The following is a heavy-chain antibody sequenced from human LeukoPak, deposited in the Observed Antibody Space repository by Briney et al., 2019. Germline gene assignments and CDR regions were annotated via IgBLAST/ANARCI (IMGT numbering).Heavy chain of an antibody. CDR1: GFTFSSYW. V-gene: IGHV3-7*01. CDR2: IKQDGSEK. J-gene: IGHJ3*01. D-gene: IGHD1-1*01. CDR3: ARWNYAFDL. Sequence: GGSLRLSCEVSGFTFSSYWMGWVRPAPGKGLQWVANIKQDGSEKHYVDSVKGRFTISRDNAKNSLYLQMNSLRAEDTALYYCARWNYAFDLWGQGTMVSVSS.